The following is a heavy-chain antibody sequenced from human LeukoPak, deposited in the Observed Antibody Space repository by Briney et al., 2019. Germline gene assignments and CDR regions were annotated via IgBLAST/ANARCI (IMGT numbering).Heavy chain of an antibody. J-gene: IGHJ4*02. D-gene: IGHD3-22*01. CDR2: IYYSGST. V-gene: IGHV4-59*01. CDR3: ARALLYYDSSGYGY. Sequence: SETLSLTCTVSGGSISSYYWSWIRQPPGKGLEWIGYIYYSGSTNYNPSLKSRVTISVDTSKSQFSLKLSSVTAADTAVYYCARALLYYDSSGYGYWGQGTLVTVSS. CDR1: GGSISSYY.